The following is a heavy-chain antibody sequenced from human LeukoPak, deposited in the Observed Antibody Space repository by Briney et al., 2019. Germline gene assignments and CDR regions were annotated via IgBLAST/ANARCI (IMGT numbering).Heavy chain of an antibody. CDR2: ISSNVGNT. J-gene: IGHJ4*02. V-gene: IGHV3-64D*06. CDR1: GFTFSRLT. D-gene: IGHD6-19*01. CDR3: VNQISGWVY. Sequence: GGSLRLSCSASGFTFSRLTMHWVRQAPGKGLEYVSAISSNVGNTYYADSVKGRFTISRDNSKNTLYLQMSSLRAEDTAVYYCVNQISGWVYWGQGNLVSVSS.